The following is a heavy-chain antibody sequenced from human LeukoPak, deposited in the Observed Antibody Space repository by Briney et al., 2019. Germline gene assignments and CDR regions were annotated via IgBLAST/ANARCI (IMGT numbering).Heavy chain of an antibody. CDR3: ARNFGTSYNS. V-gene: IGHV3-53*01. Sequence: GGSLRLSCAASGFTVSXXXXXXXXXAXXXXGEWVSVIYSGGTTYXADSVKGRFTIXXXXXKNTVFLQMNSLRAEDAAVYYCARNFGTSYNSWGQGILVTVSS. CDR2: IYSGGTT. CDR1: GFTVSXXX. D-gene: IGHD2-2*01. J-gene: IGHJ4*02.